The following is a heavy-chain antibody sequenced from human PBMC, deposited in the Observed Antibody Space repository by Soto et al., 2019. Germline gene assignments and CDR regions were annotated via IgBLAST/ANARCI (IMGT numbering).Heavy chain of an antibody. CDR2: ISYDGSNK. J-gene: IGHJ4*02. D-gene: IGHD1-7*01. V-gene: IGHV3-30*18. CDR1: GFTFSSYG. CDR3: AKDLNRYNWNYQVYFDY. Sequence: PGGSLRLSCAASGFTFSSYGMHWVRQAPGKGLEWVAVISYDGSNKYYADSVKGRFTISRDNSKNTLYLQMNSLRAEDTAVYYCAKDLNRYNWNYQVYFDYWGQGTLVTVSS.